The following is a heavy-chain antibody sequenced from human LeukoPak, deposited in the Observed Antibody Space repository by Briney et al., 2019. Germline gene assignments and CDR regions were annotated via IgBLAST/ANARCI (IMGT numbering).Heavy chain of an antibody. Sequence: GGSLRLSCTASGFTFSGHWIHWVRQPPGMGLVWVSRINERGTDSMYAESVKGRFTISRDNAKNTVYLQMNSLRAEDTAVYYCARALHFDYWGQGTLVTVSS. CDR1: GFTFSGHW. CDR2: INERGTDS. V-gene: IGHV3-74*03. J-gene: IGHJ4*02. CDR3: ARALHFDY.